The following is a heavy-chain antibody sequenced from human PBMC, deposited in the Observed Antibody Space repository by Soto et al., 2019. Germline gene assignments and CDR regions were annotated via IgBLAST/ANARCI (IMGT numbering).Heavy chain of an antibody. Sequence: QVQLVESGGGLVKPGGSLSLSCAASGFTFSDSYMSWIRQAPGKGLEWISYITFSGNTVYYADSLKGRFTISRDNAKNSLYLQMNRLRAEDTAVYYCARVSWREKYGMDVWGQGTTVTVS. CDR2: ITFSGNTV. J-gene: IGHJ6*02. V-gene: IGHV3-11*01. CDR1: GFTFSDSY. CDR3: ARVSWREKYGMDV.